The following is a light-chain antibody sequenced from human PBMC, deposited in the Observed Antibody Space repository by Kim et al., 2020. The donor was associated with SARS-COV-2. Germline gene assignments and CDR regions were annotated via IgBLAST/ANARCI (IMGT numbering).Light chain of an antibody. CDR3: QEYGTSPT. CDR1: QSVDSSY. J-gene: IGKJ2*01. Sequence: CLSPGDRATLSCRASQSVDSSYLARYQQKLGHTLRLLIYGASSRATGIPDRFSGSGYGPDFTLTTNRMEPEDVAVYSCQEYGTSPTFGQGTKLEI. CDR2: GAS. V-gene: IGKV3-20*01.